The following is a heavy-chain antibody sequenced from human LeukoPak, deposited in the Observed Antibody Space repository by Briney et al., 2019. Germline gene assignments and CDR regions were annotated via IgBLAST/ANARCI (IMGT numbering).Heavy chain of an antibody. CDR1: GFTFDDYT. CDR3: AKDHYYGSGSYSRWVYFDY. J-gene: IGHJ4*02. V-gene: IGHV3-43*01. CDR2: ISWDGGST. Sequence: GGSLRLSCAASGFTFDDYTMHWVRQAPGKGLEWVSLISWDGGSTYYADSVKGRFTISRDNSKNSLCLQMNSLRTEDTALYFCAKDHYYGSGSYSRWVYFDYWGQGTLVTVSS. D-gene: IGHD3-10*01.